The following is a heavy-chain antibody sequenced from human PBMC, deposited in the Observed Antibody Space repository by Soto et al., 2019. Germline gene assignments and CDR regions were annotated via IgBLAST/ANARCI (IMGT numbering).Heavy chain of an antibody. D-gene: IGHD3-3*01. CDR3: ARHDGWTGPDQ. CDR2: IFHDGNT. Sequence: SETLALTCAVSGASIGSGGWWSWVRQPPGNGLEWIAEIFHDGNTNYSPSLKSRVTISVDKSQNQFSLNVYSVTAADTAVYCARHDGWTGPDQWGQGALVTVSS. CDR1: GASIGSGGW. J-gene: IGHJ5*02. V-gene: IGHV4-4*02.